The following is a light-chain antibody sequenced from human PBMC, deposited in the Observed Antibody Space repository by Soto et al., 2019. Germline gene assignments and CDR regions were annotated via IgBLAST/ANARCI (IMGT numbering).Light chain of an antibody. CDR3: HKYNSALLT. Sequence: DIQMTQSPSTLSASVGDRVTITCRASQSISSWLAWYQQKPGKAPKLLIYKASSLESGVPSRFSGSGSGTDFTLTISSLQPEDVATYYCHKYNSALLTFGQGTRLEIK. J-gene: IGKJ5*01. CDR2: KAS. CDR1: QSISSW. V-gene: IGKV1-5*03.